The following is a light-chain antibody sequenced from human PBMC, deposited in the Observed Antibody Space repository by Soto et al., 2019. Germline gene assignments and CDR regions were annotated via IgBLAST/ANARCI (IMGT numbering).Light chain of an antibody. CDR1: QSISTW. CDR2: SAS. J-gene: IGKJ4*01. Sequence: DIQMTQSPSTLSASVGDRVIITCRASQSISTWLAWYQQKPGEGPKLLIYSASTLQRGVPSRFSGSGSGTEFTLTISGLQPDDFATYYCQQYDGNFGGGTRVEIK. CDR3: QQYDGN. V-gene: IGKV1-5*01.